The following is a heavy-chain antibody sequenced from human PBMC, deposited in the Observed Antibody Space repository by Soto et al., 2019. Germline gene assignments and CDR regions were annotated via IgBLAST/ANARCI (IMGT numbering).Heavy chain of an antibody. CDR3: AKGAMVRGAGGDIDY. V-gene: IGHV3-30*18. CDR2: ISYDGSNK. J-gene: IGHJ4*02. Sequence: QVQLVESGGGVVQPGRSLRLSCAASGFTFSSYGMHWVRQAPGKGLEWVAVISYDGSNKYYADSVKGRFTISRDNSKNTRYLKMNSLRAEDRAVYYCAKGAMVRGAGGDIDYWGQGALVTVSS. D-gene: IGHD5-18*01. CDR1: GFTFSSYG.